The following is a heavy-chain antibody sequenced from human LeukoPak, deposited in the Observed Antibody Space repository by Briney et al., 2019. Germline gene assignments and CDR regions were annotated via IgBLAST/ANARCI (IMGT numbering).Heavy chain of an antibody. D-gene: IGHD3-10*01. V-gene: IGHV4-59*04. CDR3: VGQKDMIGSGSYYRWFDP. Sequence: SETLSLICTVSGGSISSYYWSWIRQPPGKGLGRGGYIYYSGSTYYNPSPKSRVTISVDTSKNQFSLNLSSVTAADTAVYYCVGQKDMIGSGSYYRWFDPWGQGTLVTVCS. CDR2: IYYSGST. CDR1: GGSISSYY. J-gene: IGHJ5*02.